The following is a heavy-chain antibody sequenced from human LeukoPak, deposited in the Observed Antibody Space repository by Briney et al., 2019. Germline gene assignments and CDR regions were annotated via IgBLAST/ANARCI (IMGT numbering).Heavy chain of an antibody. CDR2: INPNSGGT. V-gene: IGHV1-2*02. J-gene: IGHJ3*02. D-gene: IGHD3-3*01. Sequence: ASVKVSCKASGYTFTGYYMHWVRQAPGRGLEWMGWINPNSGGTNYAQKFQGRVTMTRDTSISTAYMELSRLRSDDTAVYYCARDRITIFGVVLRDAFDIWGQGTMVTVSS. CDR1: GYTFTGYY. CDR3: ARDRITIFGVVLRDAFDI.